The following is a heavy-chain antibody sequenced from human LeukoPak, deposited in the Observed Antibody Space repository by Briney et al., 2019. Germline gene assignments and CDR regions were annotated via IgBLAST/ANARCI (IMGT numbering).Heavy chain of an antibody. J-gene: IGHJ4*02. D-gene: IGHD3-9*01. Sequence: ASVKVSCKASGYTFTSYGISWVRQAPGQGLEWMGWISAYNGNTNYAQKLQGRVTMTTDTSTSTAYMELRSLRSDDTAVYYCARDTPSYYDILTGSPRIFDYWGQGSLVTVSS. CDR1: GYTFTSYG. CDR2: ISAYNGNT. V-gene: IGHV1-18*01. CDR3: ARDTPSYYDILTGSPRIFDY.